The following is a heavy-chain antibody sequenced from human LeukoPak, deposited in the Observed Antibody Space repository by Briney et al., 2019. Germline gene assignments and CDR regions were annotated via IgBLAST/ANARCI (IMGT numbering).Heavy chain of an antibody. CDR2: ISSSSSYI. Sequence: GGSLRLSCAASGFTFSSYSMNWVRQAPGKGLEWVSSISSSSSYIYYADSVKGQFTISRDNAKNSLYLQMNSLRAEDTAVYYCAREAEGGKFDYWGQGTLVTVSS. J-gene: IGHJ4*02. CDR1: GFTFSSYS. V-gene: IGHV3-21*01. D-gene: IGHD1-26*01. CDR3: AREAEGGKFDY.